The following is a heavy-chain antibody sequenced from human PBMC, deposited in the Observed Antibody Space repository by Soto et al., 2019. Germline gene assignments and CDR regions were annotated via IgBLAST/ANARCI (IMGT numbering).Heavy chain of an antibody. J-gene: IGHJ6*03. V-gene: IGHV1-24*01. Sequence: ASVKVSCKVSGYTLTELSMHWVRQAPGKGLEWMGGFDPEDGETIYAQKFQGRVTMTEDTSTDTAYMELSSLRSEDTAVYYCARAAGSTRNYYYYYYMDVWGKGTTVTVSS. CDR1: GYTLTELS. D-gene: IGHD6-19*01. CDR3: ARAAGSTRNYYYYYYMDV. CDR2: FDPEDGET.